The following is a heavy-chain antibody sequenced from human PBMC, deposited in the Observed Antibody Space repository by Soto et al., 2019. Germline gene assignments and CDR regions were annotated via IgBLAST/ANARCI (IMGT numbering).Heavy chain of an antibody. V-gene: IGHV3-33*01. Sequence: GGSLRLSCAASGFTFSSYGMHWVRQAPGKGLEWVAVIWYDGSNKYYADSVKGRFTISRDNSKNTLYLQMNSLRAEDTAVYYCARDLRRITIFGVDDPYYYYYGMDVWGQGTTVTVSS. CDR3: ARDLRRITIFGVDDPYYYYYGMDV. J-gene: IGHJ6*02. CDR2: IWYDGSNK. D-gene: IGHD3-3*01. CDR1: GFTFSSYG.